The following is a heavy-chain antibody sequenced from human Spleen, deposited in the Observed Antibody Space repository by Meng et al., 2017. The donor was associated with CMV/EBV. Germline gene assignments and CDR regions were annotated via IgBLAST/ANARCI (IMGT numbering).Heavy chain of an antibody. J-gene: IGHJ4*02. CDR3: ARTKNLRGYSYGVFDY. CDR2: TFYRYQWYS. D-gene: IGHD5-18*01. V-gene: IGHV6-1*01. CDR1: GTSSSGV. Sequence: GTSSSGVWSWIRQSPSGGLERLERTFYRYQWYSDYAVSVRSRRTIDSDTSKNHFSLQLNSVTPEDTAVYYYARTKNLRGYSYGVFDYWGQGTLVTVSS.